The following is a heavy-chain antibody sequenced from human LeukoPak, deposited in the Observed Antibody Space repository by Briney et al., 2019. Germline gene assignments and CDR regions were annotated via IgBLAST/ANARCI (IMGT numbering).Heavy chain of an antibody. CDR1: GYTFTSYY. D-gene: IGHD3-16*01. CDR3: AREYAYDRDAFDI. J-gene: IGHJ3*02. V-gene: IGHV1-46*01. CDR2: INPSGGST. Sequence: ASVKVSCKASGYTFTSYYMHWVRQAPGQGLEGMGIINPSGGSTSYAQKFQGRVTMTRDTSTSTVYMELSSLRSEDTAVYYCAREYAYDRDAFDIWGQGTMVTVS.